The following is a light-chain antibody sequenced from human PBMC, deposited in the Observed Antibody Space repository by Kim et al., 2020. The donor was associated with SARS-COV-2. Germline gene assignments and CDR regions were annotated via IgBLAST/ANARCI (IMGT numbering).Light chain of an antibody. Sequence: SYELTQPPSVSVSPGQTASITCSGDKLGDKYTCWYQQKPGQSPVLAIYQDNKRPSGIPERFSGSNSGNTSTLTISGTQAMDGADYFCQTWDSSTVVFGGGTQLTVL. V-gene: IGLV3-1*01. J-gene: IGLJ2*01. CDR1: KLGDKY. CDR3: QTWDSSTVV. CDR2: QDN.